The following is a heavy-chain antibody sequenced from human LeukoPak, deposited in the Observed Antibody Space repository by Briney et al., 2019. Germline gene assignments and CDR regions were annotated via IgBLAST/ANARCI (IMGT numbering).Heavy chain of an antibody. CDR3: ARGEQYYDILTGYYSNWFDP. CDR2: IYYSGST. D-gene: IGHD3-9*01. J-gene: IGHJ5*02. Sequence: PSQTLSLTCTVSGGSISSSSYYWGWIRQPPGKGLEWIGSIYYSGSTYYNPSLKSRVTISVDTSKNQFSLKLSSVTAADTAVYYCARGEQYYDILTGYYSNWFDPWGQGTLVTVSS. V-gene: IGHV4-39*01. CDR1: GGSISSSSYY.